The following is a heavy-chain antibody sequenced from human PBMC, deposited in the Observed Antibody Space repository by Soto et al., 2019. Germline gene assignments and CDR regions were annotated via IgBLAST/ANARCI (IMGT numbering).Heavy chain of an antibody. Sequence: QVQLQESGPGLVKPSETLSLTCTVSGGSVSSGSYYWSWIRQPPGKGLEWIGYIYYSGSTNYNPSLKSRVTISVDTSKNQFSLKLSSVTAADTAVYYCAREPERIQLWYEGFDYWGQGTLVTVSS. CDR2: IYYSGST. CDR3: AREPERIQLWYEGFDY. V-gene: IGHV4-61*01. D-gene: IGHD5-18*01. J-gene: IGHJ4*02. CDR1: GGSVSSGSYY.